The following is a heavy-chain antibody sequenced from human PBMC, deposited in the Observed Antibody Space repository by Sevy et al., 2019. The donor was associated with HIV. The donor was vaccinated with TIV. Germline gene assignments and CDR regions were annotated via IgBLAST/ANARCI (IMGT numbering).Heavy chain of an antibody. Sequence: GGSLRLSCAASGFTFSSYSMNWVRQAPGKGLGWVSYISSSSSTIYYADSVKGRFTIPRDNAKNTLYPQMNSLRDEDTAVYYCARVHPDEHYFDYWGQGTLVTVSS. J-gene: IGHJ4*02. CDR2: ISSSSSTI. CDR3: ARVHPDEHYFDY. CDR1: GFTFSSYS. V-gene: IGHV3-48*02.